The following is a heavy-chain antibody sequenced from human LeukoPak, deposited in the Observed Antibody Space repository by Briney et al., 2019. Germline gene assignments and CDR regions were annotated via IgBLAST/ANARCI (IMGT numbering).Heavy chain of an antibody. J-gene: IGHJ3*02. CDR2: ISAYNGNT. CDR1: GYTFTSYG. V-gene: IGHV1-18*01. D-gene: IGHD2-21*01. Sequence: GASVTVSCKASGYTFTSYGISWVGQAPGQGLEWMGRISAYNGNTNYAQKLQGRVTMTTDTSTSTAYMELRSLRSDDTAVYYCARVREECGGDCYWDDAFDIWGQGTMVTVSS. CDR3: ARVREECGGDCYWDDAFDI.